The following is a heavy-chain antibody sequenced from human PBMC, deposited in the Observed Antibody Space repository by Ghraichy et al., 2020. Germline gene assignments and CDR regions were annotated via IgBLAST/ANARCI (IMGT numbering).Heavy chain of an antibody. CDR1: GYSFTSYW. CDR3: ARHGCSSTSCYLPYYYGMDV. D-gene: IGHD2-2*01. V-gene: IGHV5-51*01. CDR2: IYPGDSDT. J-gene: IGHJ6*02. Sequence: GESLNISCKGSGYSFTSYWIGWVRQMPGKGLEWMGIIYPGDSDTRYSPSFQGQVTISADKSISTAYLQWSSLKASDTAMYYCARHGCSSTSCYLPYYYGMDVWAKGPRSPSP.